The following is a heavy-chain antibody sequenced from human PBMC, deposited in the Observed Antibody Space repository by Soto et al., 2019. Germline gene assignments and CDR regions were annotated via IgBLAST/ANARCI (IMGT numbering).Heavy chain of an antibody. V-gene: IGHV1-69*01. CDR2: IIPIFSTG. D-gene: IGHD3-9*01. CDR1: GETFSTSG. J-gene: IGHJ4*02. CDR3: ATVIHTNRLRFFDWLPDHEH. Sequence: QVQLLQSGAEVKKPGSSVKVSCKASGETFSTSGITWVRQAPGQGLEWMGGIIPIFSTGKYAEKFQGRVTITADESTSTADMELSSLRSEAAAVYYCATVIHTNRLRFFDWLPDHEHWGQGTRVIVS.